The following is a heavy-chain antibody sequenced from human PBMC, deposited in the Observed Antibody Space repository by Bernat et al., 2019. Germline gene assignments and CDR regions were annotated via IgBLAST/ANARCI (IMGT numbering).Heavy chain of an antibody. J-gene: IGHJ4*02. D-gene: IGHD6-25*01. Sequence: QLQLQESGPGLVKPSETLSLTCTVSGGSISSSSYYWGWIRQPPGKGLEWIGSIYYSGSTYYNPSLKSRVTISVDTSKNQFSLKLSSVTAADTAVYYCARSAALYYLDYWGQGTLVTVSS. CDR1: GGSISSSSYY. CDR3: ARSAALYYLDY. CDR2: IYYSGST. V-gene: IGHV4-39*01.